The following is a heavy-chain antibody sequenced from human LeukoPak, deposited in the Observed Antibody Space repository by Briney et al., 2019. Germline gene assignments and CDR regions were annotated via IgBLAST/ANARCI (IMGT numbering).Heavy chain of an antibody. CDR2: IKPDGSET. V-gene: IGHV3-7*04. CDR3: ARDWNFNLDV. D-gene: IGHD1-7*01. CDR1: GFTFSTSW. Sequence: GGSLRLSCAASGFTFSTSWMAWGRQAPGKGLEWVANIKPDGSETHYGDSVKGRFTISRDNARNSLNLQMDSLRVDDTAVYFCARDWNFNLDVWGQGTTVTVSS. J-gene: IGHJ6*02.